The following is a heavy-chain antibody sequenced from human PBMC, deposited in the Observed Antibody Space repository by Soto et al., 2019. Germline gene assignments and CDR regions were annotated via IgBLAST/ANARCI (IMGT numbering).Heavy chain of an antibody. Sequence: QLQLQESGPGLVKPSETLSLTCTVSGGSISSSSYYWGWIRQPPGKGLEWIGSIYYSGSTYYNPSLKSRVTISVDTSKNQFSLKLSSVTAADTAVYYCARDPGAVAVAYWGQGTLVTVSS. J-gene: IGHJ4*02. CDR3: ARDPGAVAVAY. V-gene: IGHV4-39*02. D-gene: IGHD6-19*01. CDR1: GGSISSSSYY. CDR2: IYYSGST.